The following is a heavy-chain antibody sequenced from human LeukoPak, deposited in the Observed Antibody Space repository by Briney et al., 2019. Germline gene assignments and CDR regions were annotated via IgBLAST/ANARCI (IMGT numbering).Heavy chain of an antibody. D-gene: IGHD3-10*01. CDR1: GYSFTSYW. Sequence: GASLKISCKGSGYSFTSYWIGWVRQMPGKGLEWMGIIYPGDSDTRYSPSFQGQVTISADKSISTAYLQWSSLKASDTAMYYCARSVRGVIEGKYNWFDPWGQGTLVTVSS. CDR3: ARSVRGVIEGKYNWFDP. CDR2: IYPGDSDT. J-gene: IGHJ5*02. V-gene: IGHV5-51*01.